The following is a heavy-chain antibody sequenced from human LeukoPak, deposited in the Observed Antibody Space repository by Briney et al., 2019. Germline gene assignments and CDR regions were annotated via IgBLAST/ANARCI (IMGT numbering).Heavy chain of an antibody. D-gene: IGHD3-10*01. CDR2: ISWNSGSI. CDR1: GFTFDDYA. J-gene: IGHJ4*02. Sequence: GGSLRLSCAASGFTFDDYAMHWVRQAPGKGLEWVSGISWNSGSIGYADSVKGRFTISRDNAKNSLYLQMNSLRAEDTALYYCAKDSMVRGVPVYFDYWGQGTLVTVSS. V-gene: IGHV3-9*01. CDR3: AKDSMVRGVPVYFDY.